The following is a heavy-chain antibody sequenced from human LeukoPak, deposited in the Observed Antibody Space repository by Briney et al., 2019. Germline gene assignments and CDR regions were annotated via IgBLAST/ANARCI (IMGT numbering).Heavy chain of an antibody. CDR3: ARCYYINSYYYYYMDV. D-gene: IGHD4-11*01. V-gene: IGHV3-7*01. CDR2: INQDGSEK. Sequence: GGSLRLSCVASGFTFSNYGMNWVRQAPGKGLEWVANINQDGSEKYYVDSVKGRFTISRDNAKNSLYLQMNSLRAEDAAVYSCARCYYINSYYYYYMDVWGKGTTVTVSS. J-gene: IGHJ6*03. CDR1: GFTFSNYG.